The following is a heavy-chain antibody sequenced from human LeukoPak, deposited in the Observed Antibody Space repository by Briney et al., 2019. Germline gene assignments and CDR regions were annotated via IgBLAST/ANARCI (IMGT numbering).Heavy chain of an antibody. J-gene: IGHJ4*02. CDR2: IIPIFGTA. V-gene: IGHV1-69*13. D-gene: IGHD1-26*01. CDR1: GGTFSSYA. CDR3: AREGMDEWELQFDY. Sequence: GASVKVSCKASGGTFSSYAISWVRQAPGQGLEWMGGIIPIFGTANYAQKFQGRVTITAYESTSTAYMELRSLRSDDTAVYYCAREGMDEWELQFDYWGQGTLVTVSS.